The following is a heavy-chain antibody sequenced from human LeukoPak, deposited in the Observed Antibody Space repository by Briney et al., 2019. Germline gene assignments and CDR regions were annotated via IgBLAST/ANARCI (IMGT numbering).Heavy chain of an antibody. CDR3: ARSRDGYNQNTPLYY. CDR1: GDSISSYY. CDR2: IYYSGST. Sequence: PSETLSLTCNVSGDSISSYYWSWIRQPPGKGLEWIGQIYYSGSTNYNPSLKSRVTISVDTSKNQFSLKMSSVTAADTAVYYCARSRDGYNQNTPLYYWGQGTLATVSS. D-gene: IGHD5-24*01. V-gene: IGHV4-59*01. J-gene: IGHJ4*02.